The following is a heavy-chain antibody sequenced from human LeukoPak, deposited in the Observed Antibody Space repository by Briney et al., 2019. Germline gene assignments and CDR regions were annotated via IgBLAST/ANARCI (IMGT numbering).Heavy chain of an antibody. J-gene: IGHJ4*02. CDR2: IRSDGVEK. CDR3: AREFTGYGNTDY. CDR1: GFTFRNYV. D-gene: IGHD5-12*01. V-gene: IGHV3-7*03. Sequence: PGGSLRLSCAASGFTFRNYVIHWVRQAPGKGLEWVANIRSDGVEKYYVDSVRGRFTISTDTAKNTLYLQMNSLRADDTAVYYCAREFTGYGNTDYWGQGTLVTVSS.